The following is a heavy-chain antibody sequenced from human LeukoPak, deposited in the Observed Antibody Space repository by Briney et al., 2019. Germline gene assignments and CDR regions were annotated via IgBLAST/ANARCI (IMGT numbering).Heavy chain of an antibody. CDR1: GFTFDDYG. CDR3: ARESYNYDSSGAFDI. CDR2: INWNGGST. V-gene: IGHV3-20*04. J-gene: IGHJ3*02. D-gene: IGHD3-22*01. Sequence: PGGSLRLSCAASGFTFDDYGMSWVRQAPGKGLEWVSGINWNGGSTGYADSVKGRFTISRDNAKNSLYLQMNSLRAEDTALYYCARESYNYDSSGAFDIWGQGTMVTVSS.